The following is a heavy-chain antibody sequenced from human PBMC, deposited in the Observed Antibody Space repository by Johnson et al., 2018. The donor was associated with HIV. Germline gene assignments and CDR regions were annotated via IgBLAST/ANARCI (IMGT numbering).Heavy chain of an antibody. D-gene: IGHD3-22*01. J-gene: IGHJ3*02. V-gene: IGHV3-7*01. CDR2: INQYCSPK. CDR3: ASDVSYRYDSDGWADAFDI. Sequence: VQLVESGGGEVQPGRSLRPSCAASGFTFSASWMNWVRQAPGKGLESVANINQYCSPKHLVDSVKGLFTLSRDNAKHSLFLKMNTLRAEDTAVYYCASDVSYRYDSDGWADAFDIWGQGTVVTVSS. CDR1: GFTFSASW.